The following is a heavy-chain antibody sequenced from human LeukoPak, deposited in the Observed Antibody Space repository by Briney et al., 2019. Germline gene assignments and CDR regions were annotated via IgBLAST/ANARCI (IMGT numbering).Heavy chain of an antibody. J-gene: IGHJ3*02. Sequence: GRSLRLSCAASGFTFDEYAMHWVRQAPGKGLEWVSGISWNSGSIGYADSVKGRFTISRDNAKNSLYLQMNSLRAEDTALYYCAKDIEQLWDDVRAFDIWGQGTMVTVSS. CDR3: AKDIEQLWDDVRAFDI. V-gene: IGHV3-9*01. D-gene: IGHD3-10*01. CDR2: ISWNSGSI. CDR1: GFTFDEYA.